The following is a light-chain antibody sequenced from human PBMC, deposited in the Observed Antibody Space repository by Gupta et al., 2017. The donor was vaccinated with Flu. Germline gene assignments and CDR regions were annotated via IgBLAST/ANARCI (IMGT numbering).Light chain of an antibody. CDR1: NIGSKS. V-gene: IGLV3-21*02. CDR2: DDS. CDR3: QVWDSSSDHRV. Sequence: SSVLPQPPPVSLALGQTARIPCGGNNIGSKSVHWYQQKPGQAPVLVVYDDSDRPSGIPERFSGSNSGNTATLTISRVEAGDEADYYCQVWDSSSDHRVFGGGTKLTVL. J-gene: IGLJ3*02.